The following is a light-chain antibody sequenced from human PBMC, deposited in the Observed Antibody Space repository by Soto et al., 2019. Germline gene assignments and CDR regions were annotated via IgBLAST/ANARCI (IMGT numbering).Light chain of an antibody. J-gene: IGLJ1*01. V-gene: IGLV2-8*01. CDR3: SSYAGLNKPYL. Sequence: QSALSQPPSASGSPGQSVTISCTGTSSDVGGYTYVSWFQQHPGKAPKLVIYEVNKRPSGVPDRFSGSKSGNTASLTVSGLQAEDEADYYCSSYAGLNKPYLFGTGTKVTVL. CDR2: EVN. CDR1: SSDVGGYTY.